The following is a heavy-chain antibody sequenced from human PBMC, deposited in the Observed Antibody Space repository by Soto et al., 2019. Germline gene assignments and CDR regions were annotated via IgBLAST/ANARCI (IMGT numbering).Heavy chain of an antibody. Sequence: ASVKVSCKASGYTFTNFGVTWVRRAPGQGLEWMGWISAYTDTPNYAQKFQGRVTMTIDTSTSTAYMDLRSLTSDDTAVYYCARVIPGVDAWSDPWGKGTLVTVAS. J-gene: IGHJ5*02. CDR2: ISAYTDTP. CDR1: GYTFTNFG. D-gene: IGHD2-2*01. V-gene: IGHV1-18*01. CDR3: ARVIPGVDAWSDP.